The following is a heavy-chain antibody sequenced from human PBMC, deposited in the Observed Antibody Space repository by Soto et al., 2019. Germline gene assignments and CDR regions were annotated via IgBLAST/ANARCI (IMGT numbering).Heavy chain of an antibody. CDR2: ISGSGGST. CDR1: GFTFSSYA. Sequence: EVQLLESGGGLVQPGGSLRLSCAASGFTFSSYAMSWVRQAPGKGLEWVSAISGSGGSTYYADSVKGRLTISRDNSKNTLYLQMNSLRAEDTAVYYCAKGPMIVVVLYYFDYWGQGTLVTVSS. CDR3: AKGPMIVVVLYYFDY. D-gene: IGHD3-22*01. V-gene: IGHV3-23*01. J-gene: IGHJ4*02.